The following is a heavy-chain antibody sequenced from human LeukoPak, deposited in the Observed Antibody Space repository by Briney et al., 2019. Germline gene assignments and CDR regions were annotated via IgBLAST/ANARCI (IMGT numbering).Heavy chain of an antibody. CDR3: AKDGGFDWLSHYGMDV. CDR2: ISWNSGSI. D-gene: IGHD3-9*01. J-gene: IGHJ6*02. Sequence: GGPLRLSCAASGFTFDDYAMRWVRQAPGKGLEWVSGISWNSGSIGYADSVKGRFTISRDNAKSFLYLQMNSLRAEDTALYYCAKDGGFDWLSHYGMDVWGQGTTVTVSS. CDR1: GFTFDDYA. V-gene: IGHV3-9*01.